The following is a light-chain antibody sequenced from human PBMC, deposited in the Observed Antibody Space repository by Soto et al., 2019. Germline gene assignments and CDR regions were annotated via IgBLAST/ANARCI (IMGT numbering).Light chain of an antibody. CDR1: QGISRS. V-gene: IGKV1D-12*01. J-gene: IGKJ5*01. Sequence: DIQMPQSPSSVSASVGDRVAISCQASQGISRSLAWYQQKPGKAPKLLIYAASSLQSGVPSRFSGSGFGTDFTLTISSLQPEDSAIYYCQQADTFPITFGQGTRLEIK. CDR3: QQADTFPIT. CDR2: AAS.